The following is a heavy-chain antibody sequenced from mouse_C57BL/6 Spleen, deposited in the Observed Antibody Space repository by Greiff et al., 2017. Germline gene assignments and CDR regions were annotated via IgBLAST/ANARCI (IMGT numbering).Heavy chain of an antibody. CDR1: GYTFTSYW. CDR2: IYPSNGGT. J-gene: IGHJ3*01. CDR3: ARSHGSSQAWFAY. D-gene: IGHD1-1*01. V-gene: IGHV1-53*01. Sequence: QVQLQQPGTELVKPGASVKLSCKASGYTFTSYWMHWVKQRPGQGLEWIGNIYPSNGGTNYNEKFKSKATLTVDKSSSTAYMQLSSLTSEDSAVYYCARSHGSSQAWFAYWGQGTLVTVSA.